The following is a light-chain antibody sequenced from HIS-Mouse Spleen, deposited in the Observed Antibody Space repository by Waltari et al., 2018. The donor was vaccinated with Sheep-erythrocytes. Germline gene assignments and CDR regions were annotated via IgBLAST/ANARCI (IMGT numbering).Light chain of an antibody. V-gene: IGLV5-45*03. CDR1: SGINVGTYR. CDR3: MIWHSSAVV. Sequence: QAVLTQPSSLSASPGASASLTCTLRSGINVGTYRNYLYQQKPGSPPQYPLRYKSDSDKQQGSGVPSRFSGSKDASANAGILLISGLQSEDEADYYCMIWHSSAVVFGGGTKLTVL. J-gene: IGLJ2*01. CDR2: YKSDSDK.